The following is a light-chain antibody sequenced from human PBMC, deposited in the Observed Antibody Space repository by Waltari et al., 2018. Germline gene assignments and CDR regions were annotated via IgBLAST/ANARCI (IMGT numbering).Light chain of an antibody. Sequence: EIVLTQSPGTLSLSPGERATLSCRASQSVRSNYVAWYQQKPGQAPRPLIYGASSRATGIPDRFSGSGSGTDFILSISRLEAEDFAVYYCQQYGTSPRTFGQGTKLEIK. CDR1: QSVRSNY. CDR2: GAS. J-gene: IGKJ2*01. V-gene: IGKV3-20*01. CDR3: QQYGTSPRT.